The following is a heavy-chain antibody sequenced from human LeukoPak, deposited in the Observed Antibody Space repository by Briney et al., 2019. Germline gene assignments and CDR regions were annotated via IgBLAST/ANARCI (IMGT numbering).Heavy chain of an antibody. D-gene: IGHD2-2*01. CDR3: AREDPGWYCSSTSCYGRAFHI. CDR2: IYTSGST. V-gene: IGHV4-4*07. J-gene: IGHJ3*02. CDR1: GGSISSYY. Sequence: SETLSLTCTVSGGSISSYYWSWIRQPAGKGLELIGRIYTSGSTNYNPSLKSRVTMSVDTFKNQFSLKLSSVTAADTGLYYCAREDPGWYCSSTSCYGRAFHIWVQGTMVTVSS.